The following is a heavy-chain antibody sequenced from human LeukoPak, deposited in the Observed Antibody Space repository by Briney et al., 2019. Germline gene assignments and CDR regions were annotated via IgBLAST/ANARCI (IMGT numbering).Heavy chain of an antibody. CDR1: GYTFTSYG. V-gene: IGHV1-69*04. J-gene: IGHJ4*02. D-gene: IGHD3-22*01. Sequence: SVKVSCKASGYTFTSYGISWVRQAPGQGLEWMGRIIPILGIANYAQKFQGRVTITADKSTSTAYMELSSLRSEDTAVYYCARARSPYYYDSSGYSRVPFDYWGQGTLVTVSS. CDR2: IIPILGIA. CDR3: ARARSPYYYDSSGYSRVPFDY.